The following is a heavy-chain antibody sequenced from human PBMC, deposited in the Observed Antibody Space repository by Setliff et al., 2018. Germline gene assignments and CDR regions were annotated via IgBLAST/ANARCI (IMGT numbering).Heavy chain of an antibody. CDR2: IYYSGST. J-gene: IGHJ4*02. CDR1: GGSISSSSYY. Sequence: SETLSLICTVSGGSISSSSYYWGWIRQPPGKGLEWIGSIYYSGSTYYNPSLKSRVTISVDTSKNQFSLKLSSVTAADTAVYYCARGYSGYDYLKPLDYWGQGTLVTVSS. CDR3: ARGYSGYDYLKPLDY. D-gene: IGHD5-12*01. V-gene: IGHV4-39*01.